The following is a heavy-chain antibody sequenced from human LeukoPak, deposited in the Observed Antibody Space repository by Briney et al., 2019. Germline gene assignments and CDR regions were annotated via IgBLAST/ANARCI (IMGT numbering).Heavy chain of an antibody. J-gene: IGHJ4*02. D-gene: IGHD3-10*01. Sequence: GESLRLSCAASGFTFSNYAMSWVRQAPGKGLEWVSAISGSGGSTHYADSVKGRFTIPRDNSKNTLYLQMNSLRAEDTAVYYCAKVLNYYASGYFDYWGQGTLVTVSS. CDR2: ISGSGGST. V-gene: IGHV3-23*01. CDR3: AKVLNYYASGYFDY. CDR1: GFTFSNYA.